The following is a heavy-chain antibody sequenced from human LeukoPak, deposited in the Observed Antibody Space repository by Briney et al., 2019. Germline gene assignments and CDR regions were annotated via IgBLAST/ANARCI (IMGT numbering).Heavy chain of an antibody. CDR1: GGSIGSYY. Sequence: LETLSLTCIVSGGSIGSYYWSWIRQPPGKGLEWIGYIYSSGSTNSIPSLKSRVTISVDTSKSQFSLKMTSVTAADTAVYYCARQGSGGRAFDIWGQGTMVTVSS. D-gene: IGHD1-26*01. CDR2: IYSSGST. V-gene: IGHV4-59*08. CDR3: ARQGSGGRAFDI. J-gene: IGHJ3*02.